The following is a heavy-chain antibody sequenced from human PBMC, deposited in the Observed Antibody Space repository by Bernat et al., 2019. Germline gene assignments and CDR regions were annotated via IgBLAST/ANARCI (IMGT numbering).Heavy chain of an antibody. V-gene: IGHV3-66*01. D-gene: IGHD4-17*01. CDR2: IYSGGST. CDR3: ARVRRPDYGDYYWFDP. J-gene: IGHJ5*02. CDR1: GFTVSSNY. Sequence: EVQLVESGGGLVKPGGSLRLSCAASGFTVSSNYMSWVRQAPGKGLEWVSVIYSGGSTYYADSVKGRFTISRDNSKNTLYLQMNSLRAEDTAVYYCARVRRPDYGDYYWFDPWGQGTLVTVSS.